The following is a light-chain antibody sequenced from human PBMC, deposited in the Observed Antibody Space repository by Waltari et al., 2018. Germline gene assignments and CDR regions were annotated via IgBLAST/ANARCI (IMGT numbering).Light chain of an antibody. CDR2: DDS. J-gene: IGLJ1*01. CDR3: QMWDSSSGHPYV. V-gene: IGLV3-21*02. Sequence: SYVLTQSPSVSVAPGQTARITCGGDNIGRKSVHWYQQTPGQAPVRVVYDDSDRPSGIPERFSGSKSGNTATLTISRVEAGDEADYFCQMWDSSSGHPYVFGSGTKVTVL. CDR1: NIGRKS.